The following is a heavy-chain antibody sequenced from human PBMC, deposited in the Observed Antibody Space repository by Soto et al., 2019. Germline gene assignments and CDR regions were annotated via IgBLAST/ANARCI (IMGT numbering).Heavy chain of an antibody. J-gene: IGHJ4*02. CDR3: ARVEMATIGLDY. Sequence: SETLSLTCTVSGGSISSGDYYWSWIRQPPGKGLEWIGYIYYSGSTYYNPSLKSRVTISVDTSKNQFSLKLSSVTAADTAVYYCARVEMATIGLDYWVQGTLVTVS. V-gene: IGHV4-30-4*01. CDR1: GGSISSGDYY. D-gene: IGHD5-12*01. CDR2: IYYSGST.